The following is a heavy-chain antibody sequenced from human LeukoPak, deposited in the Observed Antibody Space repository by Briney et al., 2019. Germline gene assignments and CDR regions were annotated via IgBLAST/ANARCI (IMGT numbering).Heavy chain of an antibody. D-gene: IGHD3-22*01. Sequence: GASVKVSCKASGYTFTNFGITWVRQAPGQGLEWMGWISPYNGDTNYAQNLQGRVTMTTDTSTTTAYMELSSLRSEDTAVYYCARGLAPYSYEYSGHDPYYYYNMDVWGKGTTVIISS. CDR1: GYTFTNFG. V-gene: IGHV1-18*01. CDR3: ARGLAPYSYEYSGHDPYYYYNMDV. CDR2: ISPYNGDT. J-gene: IGHJ6*03.